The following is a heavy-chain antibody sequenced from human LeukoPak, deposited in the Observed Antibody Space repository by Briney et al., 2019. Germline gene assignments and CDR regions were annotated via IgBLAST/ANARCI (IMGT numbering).Heavy chain of an antibody. CDR2: INPNSGGT. V-gene: IGHV1-2*04. Sequence: GASVKVSCKASGYTFTGYYMHWVRQAPGQGLEWMGWINPNSGGTNYAQKFQGWVTMTRDTSISTAYMELSRLRSDDTAVYYCARERTGAEPGWDYWGQGTLVTVSS. D-gene: IGHD6-19*01. CDR1: GYTFTGYY. CDR3: ARERTGAEPGWDY. J-gene: IGHJ4*02.